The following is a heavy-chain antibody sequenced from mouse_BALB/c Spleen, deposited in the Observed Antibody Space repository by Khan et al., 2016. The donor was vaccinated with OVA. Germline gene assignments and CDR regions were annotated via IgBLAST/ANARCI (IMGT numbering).Heavy chain of an antibody. J-gene: IGHJ4*01. Sequence: QVQLKESGPGLVAPSQSLSITCTVSGFSLTTYGVNWIRQPPGKGLEWLGVIWGDESTNYHSALISRLSISKDNSHSHVFLKLNSLQTADTATYYCAKWGDGSTDALDYWGQGTSVTVSS. V-gene: IGHV2-3*01. D-gene: IGHD2-3*01. CDR1: GFSLTTYG. CDR2: IWGDEST. CDR3: AKWGDGSTDALDY.